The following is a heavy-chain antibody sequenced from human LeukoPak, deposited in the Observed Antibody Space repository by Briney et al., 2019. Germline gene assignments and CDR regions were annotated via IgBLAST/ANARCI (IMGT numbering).Heavy chain of an antibody. J-gene: IGHJ4*02. CDR1: GYTFTSLD. CDR3: ARVDGSLDY. V-gene: IGHV1-8*03. CDR2: MNPNSGYT. D-gene: IGHD2-15*01. Sequence: ASVKVSCKTSGYTFTSLDINWVRQATGQGLEWMGWMNPNSGYTGYARQFQGRVTITRNTSISTVYMELTSLRSEDTAVYYCARVDGSLDYWGQGTLVTVSS.